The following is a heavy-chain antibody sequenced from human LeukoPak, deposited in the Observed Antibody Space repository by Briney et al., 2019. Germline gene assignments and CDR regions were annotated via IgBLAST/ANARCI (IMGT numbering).Heavy chain of an antibody. D-gene: IGHD3-10*01. V-gene: IGHV4-34*01. CDR1: GGSFSGYY. Sequence: PSETLSLTCAVYGGSFSGYYWSWIRQPPGKGLEWIGEINHSGSTNYNPSLKSRVTISVDTSKNQFSLKLSSVTAADTAVYYCARDFRGVTKYYFDYWGQGTLVTVSS. CDR3: ARDFRGVTKYYFDY. CDR2: INHSGST. J-gene: IGHJ4*02.